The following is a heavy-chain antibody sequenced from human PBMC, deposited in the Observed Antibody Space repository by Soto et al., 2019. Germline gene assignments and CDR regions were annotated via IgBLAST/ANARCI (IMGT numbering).Heavy chain of an antibody. CDR1: AVSCIHYA. J-gene: IGHJ6*02. V-gene: IGHV3-30-3*01. Sequence: SLRLSCGASAVSCIHYAMHWVRQAPCKGLECVAVISYDGNIKRYADSVKGRFTISRDNSENTLYLQMNSLSPEDTAVYYCARAGYCSGGRCYSPYYYYYGMDVWGQGTTVTVSS. CDR2: ISYDGNIK. D-gene: IGHD2-15*01. CDR3: ARAGYCSGGRCYSPYYYYYGMDV.